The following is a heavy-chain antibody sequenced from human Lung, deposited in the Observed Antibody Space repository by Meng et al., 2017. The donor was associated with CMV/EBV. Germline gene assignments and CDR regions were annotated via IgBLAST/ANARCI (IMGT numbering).Heavy chain of an antibody. CDR3: TTDWYYYDSSGRRWFDY. Sequence: GESLKISCAASGFTFSNAWMSWVRQAPGKGLEWVGRIKSKTDGGTTDYAAPVKGRFTISRDDSKNTLYLQMNSLKTEDTAVYYCTTDWYYYDSSGRRWFDYWXQGTLVTVSS. J-gene: IGHJ4*02. V-gene: IGHV3-15*01. CDR2: IKSKTDGGTT. D-gene: IGHD3-22*01. CDR1: GFTFSNAW.